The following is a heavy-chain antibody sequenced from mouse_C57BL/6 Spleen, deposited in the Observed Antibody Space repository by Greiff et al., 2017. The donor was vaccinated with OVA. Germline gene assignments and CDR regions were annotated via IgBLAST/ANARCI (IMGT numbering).Heavy chain of an antibody. Sequence: DVQLQESGPGMVKPSQSLSLTCTVTGYSITSGYDWHWIRHFPGNKLEWMGYISYSGSTNYNPSLKSRISITHDTSKNHFFLKLNSVTTEDTATYYCARGGDYPRWYFDVWGTGTTVTVSS. CDR3: ARGGDYPRWYFDV. CDR2: ISYSGST. V-gene: IGHV3-1*01. J-gene: IGHJ1*03. D-gene: IGHD2-4*01. CDR1: GYSITSGYD.